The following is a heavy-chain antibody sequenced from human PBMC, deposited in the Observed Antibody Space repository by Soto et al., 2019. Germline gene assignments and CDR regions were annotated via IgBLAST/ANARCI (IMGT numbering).Heavy chain of an antibody. J-gene: IGHJ4*02. CDR2: IYHSGST. CDR3: ASVPYYYDSSGYSLGY. Sequence: QVQLQESGPGLVKPSGTLSLTCAVSGGSISSSNWWSWVRQPPGKGLEWIGEIYHSGSTNYNPSLKSRVTRSVDKSKNQFSLKLSSVTAADTAVYYCASVPYYYDSSGYSLGYWGQGTLVTVSS. CDR1: GGSISSSNW. V-gene: IGHV4-4*02. D-gene: IGHD3-22*01.